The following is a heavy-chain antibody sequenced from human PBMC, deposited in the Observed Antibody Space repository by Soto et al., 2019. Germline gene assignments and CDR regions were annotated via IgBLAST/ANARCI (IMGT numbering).Heavy chain of an antibody. CDR1: GGSISSSSYY. CDR2: IYYSGST. D-gene: IGHD5-12*01. CDR3: ARLRRDGYNVFDY. Sequence: PSETLSLTCTVSGGSISSSSYYWGWIRQPPGKGLEWIGSIYYSGSTYYNPSLKSRVTISVDTSKNQFSLKLSSVTAADTAVYYCARLRRDGYNVFDYWGQGTLVTVS. J-gene: IGHJ4*02. V-gene: IGHV4-39*01.